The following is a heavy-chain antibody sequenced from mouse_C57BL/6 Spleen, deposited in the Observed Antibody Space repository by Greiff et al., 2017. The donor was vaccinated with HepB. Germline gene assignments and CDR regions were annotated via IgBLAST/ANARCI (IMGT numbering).Heavy chain of an antibody. D-gene: IGHD2-4*01. J-gene: IGHJ4*01. V-gene: IGHV1-55*01. CDR3: ARAGDYDPAMDY. CDR1: GYTFTSYW. Sequence: QVQLQQPGAELVKPGASVKMSCKASGYTFTSYWITWVKQRPGQGLEWIGDIYPGSGSTNYNEKFKSKATLTVDTSSSTAYMQLSSLTSEDSAVYYCARAGDYDPAMDYWGQGTSVTVSS. CDR2: IYPGSGST.